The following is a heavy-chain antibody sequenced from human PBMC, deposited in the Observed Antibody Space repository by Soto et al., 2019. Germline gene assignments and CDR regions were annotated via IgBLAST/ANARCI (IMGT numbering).Heavy chain of an antibody. CDR1: GGSFSGYY. J-gene: IGHJ4*02. CDR3: ARAPLVLTRSYFDS. CDR2: ISSSGNT. Sequence: SETLSLTCAVYGGSFSGYYWSWIRQPPGKGLEWIGYISSSGNTNYNPSLKSRVSISVDTSKNQFSLNLTSVTAADTAVYYCARAPLVLTRSYFDSWGQGTPVTVSS. D-gene: IGHD3-9*01. V-gene: IGHV4-59*01.